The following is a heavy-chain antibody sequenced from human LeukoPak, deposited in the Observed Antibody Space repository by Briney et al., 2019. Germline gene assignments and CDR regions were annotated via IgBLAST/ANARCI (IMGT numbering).Heavy chain of an antibody. CDR3: AREYYDFWSGPLSSGVWFDP. J-gene: IGHJ5*02. D-gene: IGHD3-3*01. CDR2: IYYSGST. V-gene: IGHV4-59*12. CDR1: GGSISSYY. Sequence: SETLSLTCTVSGGSISSYYWSWIRQPPGKGLEWIGYIYYSGSTNYNPSLKSRVTISVDTSKNQFSLKLSSVTAADTAVYYCAREYYDFWSGPLSSGVWFDPWGQGTLVTVSS.